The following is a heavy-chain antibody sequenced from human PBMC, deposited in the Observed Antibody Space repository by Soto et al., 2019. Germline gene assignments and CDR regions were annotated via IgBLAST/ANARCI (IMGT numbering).Heavy chain of an antibody. Sequence: PGGSLRLSCSVSGFTLSSYAMHWVRQAPGKGLHYASSISSDGRSTYYADSVKGRFTISRDNSKNTLYLQMNGLRADDTAMYYCVKDRYIDYWGQGTLVTVSS. J-gene: IGHJ4*02. CDR2: ISSDGRST. V-gene: IGHV3-64D*06. CDR1: GFTLSSYA. CDR3: VKDRYIDY.